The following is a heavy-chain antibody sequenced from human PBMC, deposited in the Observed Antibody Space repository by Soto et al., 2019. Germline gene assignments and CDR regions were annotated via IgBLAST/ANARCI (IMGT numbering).Heavy chain of an antibody. D-gene: IGHD2-2*01. CDR3: ARETSTGNYYMDV. J-gene: IGHJ6*03. CDR2: ISTSSSNI. V-gene: IGHV3-48*01. Sequence: EVQLVESGGGLVQPGGSLRLSCAASGFSFSYYGMNWVRQAPGKGLEWVSYISTSSSNIYYADSVKGRFTISRDNAKNSLGLQMNSLRAADTAVYYCARETSTGNYYMDVWGKGTTVTVSS. CDR1: GFSFSYYG.